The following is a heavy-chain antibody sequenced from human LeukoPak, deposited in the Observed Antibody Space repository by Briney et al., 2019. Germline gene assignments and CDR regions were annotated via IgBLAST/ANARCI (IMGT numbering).Heavy chain of an antibody. CDR2: LTSGGSST. CDR1: GFTFRSYA. CDR3: AKILSGGGYFED. V-gene: IGHV3-23*01. J-gene: IGHJ4*02. Sequence: GGSLRLSCAASGFTFRSYAMSWVRQAPGKGLEWVSALTSGGSSTYYADSVKGRFTISRGNPKNTLYLQMNSLRAEDTAVYYCAKILSGGGYFEDWGQGTLVTVSS. D-gene: IGHD1-14*01.